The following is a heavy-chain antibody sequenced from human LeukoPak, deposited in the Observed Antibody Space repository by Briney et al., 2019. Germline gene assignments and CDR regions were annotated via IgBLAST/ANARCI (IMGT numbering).Heavy chain of an antibody. CDR1: GFTFSDHY. Sequence: PGGSLRLSCAASGFTFSDHYMDWVRQAPGKGLEWVGRTRNKASSYTTEYAASVKGRFTISRDDSKNSLYLQMNSLKTEDTAVYYCATSIAVAVDYWGQGTLVTVAS. J-gene: IGHJ4*02. CDR2: TRNKASSYTT. D-gene: IGHD6-19*01. CDR3: ATSIAVAVDY. V-gene: IGHV3-72*01.